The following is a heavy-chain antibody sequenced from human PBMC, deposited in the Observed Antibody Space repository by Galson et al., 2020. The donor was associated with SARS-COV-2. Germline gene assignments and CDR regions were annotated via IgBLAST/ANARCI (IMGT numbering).Heavy chain of an antibody. CDR3: ARDPAPLYGDNYYYGMDV. CDR1: DAPMSSYY. CDR2: ISYSGST. V-gene: IGHV4-59*01. Sequence: ETGGSLRLSCSVSDAPMSSYYWSWIRQPPGKGLEWIGYISYSGSTSYNPSLRSRVTISVDLSKNQLSLKVTSVTAADMAVYYCARDPAPLYGDNYYYGMDVWGRGTTVTVSS. D-gene: IGHD4-17*01. J-gene: IGHJ6*02.